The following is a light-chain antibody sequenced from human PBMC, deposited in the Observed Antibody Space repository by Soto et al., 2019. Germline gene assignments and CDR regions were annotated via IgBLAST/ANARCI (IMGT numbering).Light chain of an antibody. J-gene: IGKJ1*01. V-gene: IGKV1-5*03. CDR3: QQYNSYSRT. CDR1: QCIITC. Sequence: DIQKTQSPSTLFASLEDKVTLTCRASQCIITCLAWYQQKPGKAPKVLIYKASSLESGVPSRFSGSGSGTEFTLTISSLQPDDFATSYFQQYNSYSRTFGQGTKV. CDR2: KAS.